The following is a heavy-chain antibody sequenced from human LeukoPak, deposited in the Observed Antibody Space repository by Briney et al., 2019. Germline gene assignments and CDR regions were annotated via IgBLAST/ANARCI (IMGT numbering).Heavy chain of an antibody. V-gene: IGHV3-48*03. CDR3: ARVVYDSSGYLRDY. CDR2: ISSSGSTI. CDR1: GFTFSSYE. Sequence: GGSLRLSCAASGFTFSSYEMNWVRQAPGKGLEWVSYISSSGSTIYYADSVKGRFTISRDNAKNSLYLQMNSLRAEDMAVYYCARVVYDSSGYLRDYWGQGTLVTVSS. D-gene: IGHD3-22*01. J-gene: IGHJ4*02.